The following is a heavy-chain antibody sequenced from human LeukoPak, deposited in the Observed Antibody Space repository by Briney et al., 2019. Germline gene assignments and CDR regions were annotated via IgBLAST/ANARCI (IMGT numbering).Heavy chain of an antibody. CDR2: ISAYNGNT. CDR1: GYTFTSYG. Sequence: ASVKVSCKASGYTFTSYGISWVRQAPGQGLEWMGWISAYNGNTNYAQKFQGRVTMTEDTSTDTAYMELSSLRSEDTAVYYCATGRYYDILTGYYNANWFDPWGQGTLVTVSS. V-gene: IGHV1-18*01. D-gene: IGHD3-9*01. CDR3: ATGRYYDILTGYYNANWFDP. J-gene: IGHJ5*02.